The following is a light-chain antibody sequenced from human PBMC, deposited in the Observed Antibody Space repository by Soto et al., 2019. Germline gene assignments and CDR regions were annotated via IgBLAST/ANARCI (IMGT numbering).Light chain of an antibody. CDR1: QSIDTF. V-gene: IGKV1-39*01. CDR3: QQSYTTPLT. Sequence: DIQMTQSPSSLSASVGDRVTITCRASQSIDTFLNWYQQKPGKAPKLLIYAASRLQSGVPSRFRGSGSGTDFTLTISSLQPEDFAGYYCQQSYTTPLTFGGGTKVEI. CDR2: AAS. J-gene: IGKJ4*01.